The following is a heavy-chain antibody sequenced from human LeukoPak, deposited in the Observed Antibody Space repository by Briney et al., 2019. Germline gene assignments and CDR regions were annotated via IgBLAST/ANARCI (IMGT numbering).Heavy chain of an antibody. Sequence: SETLSLTCSVSGGPISGYYWSWIRQPPGKGLEWIGYIHSTGSTDYNPSLKSRVTMSVDTSKNQFSLKLGSVIAADTAVYYCARHLDYYGSGSYEYWGQGTLVTVSS. CDR2: IHSTGST. CDR1: GGPISGYY. D-gene: IGHD3-10*01. CDR3: ARHLDYYGSGSYEY. J-gene: IGHJ4*02. V-gene: IGHV4-59*08.